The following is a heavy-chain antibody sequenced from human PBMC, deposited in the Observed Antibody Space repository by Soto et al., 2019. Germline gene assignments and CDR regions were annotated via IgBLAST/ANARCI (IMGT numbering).Heavy chain of an antibody. V-gene: IGHV4-4*07. CDR2: IYTSGST. CDR1: GGSISSYY. Sequence: SETLSFTCTVSGGSISSYYWSWIRQPAGKGLEWIGRIYTSGSTNYNPSLKSRVTMSVETSKNQLSLKLSSVTGGDTALYYCASQYCSSTSCYPDPYRDYGYYFDYWGQGTLVTVSS. D-gene: IGHD2-2*01. J-gene: IGHJ4*02. CDR3: ASQYCSSTSCYPDPYRDYGYYFDY.